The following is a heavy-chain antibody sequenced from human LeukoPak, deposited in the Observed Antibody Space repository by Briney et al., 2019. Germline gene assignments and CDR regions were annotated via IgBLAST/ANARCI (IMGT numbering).Heavy chain of an antibody. V-gene: IGHV1-46*01. Sequence: ASVKVSCKASGYTFTGYYMHWVRQAPGQGLEWMGIINPSGGSTSYAQKFQGRVTMTRDTSTSTVYMELSSLRSEDTAVYYCAGRVEVPAASDAFDIWGQGTMVTVSS. J-gene: IGHJ3*02. D-gene: IGHD2-2*01. CDR3: AGRVEVPAASDAFDI. CDR1: GYTFTGYY. CDR2: INPSGGST.